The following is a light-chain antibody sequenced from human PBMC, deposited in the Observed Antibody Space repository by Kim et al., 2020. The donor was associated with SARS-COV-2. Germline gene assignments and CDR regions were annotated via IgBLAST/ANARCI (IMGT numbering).Light chain of an antibody. Sequence: DIQLTQSPSSLSAYVGERVTITCRASQNIGNHLNWYQQRPGKVPKLLIHAASRLQSGVPSRFSGSGSGTDFTLTINNLQPEDFATYYCQQSYRVRALTFGGGTKVEIK. CDR1: QNIGNH. J-gene: IGKJ4*01. CDR2: AAS. CDR3: QQSYRVRALT. V-gene: IGKV1-39*01.